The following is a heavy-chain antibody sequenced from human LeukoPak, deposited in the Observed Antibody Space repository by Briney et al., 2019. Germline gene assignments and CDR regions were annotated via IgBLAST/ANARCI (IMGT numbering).Heavy chain of an antibody. Sequence: SETLSLTCTVSGGSISSYYWSWIRQPPGKGLEWIGYIYYSGSTNYNPSLKSRVTISVDTSKNQFSLKLSSVTAADTAVYYCAAGQWELPPDYWGQGTLVTVSS. CDR1: GGSISSYY. V-gene: IGHV4-59*08. J-gene: IGHJ4*02. CDR3: AAGQWELPPDY. D-gene: IGHD1-26*01. CDR2: IYYSGST.